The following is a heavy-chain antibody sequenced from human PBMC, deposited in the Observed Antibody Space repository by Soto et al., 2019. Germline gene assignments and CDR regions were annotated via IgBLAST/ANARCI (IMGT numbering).Heavy chain of an antibody. Sequence: EVQLLESGGGLVQPGGSLRLSCAASGFTFSSYAMSWVRQAPGQGLEWVSAISGSGGSTYYADSVKGRVTISRDNSKNTLHLQMNSLRAEDTAVYYCAKDRFPVVVVAASDYWGQGTLVTVSS. V-gene: IGHV3-23*01. CDR1: GFTFSSYA. D-gene: IGHD2-15*01. J-gene: IGHJ4*02. CDR3: AKDRFPVVVVAASDY. CDR2: ISGSGGST.